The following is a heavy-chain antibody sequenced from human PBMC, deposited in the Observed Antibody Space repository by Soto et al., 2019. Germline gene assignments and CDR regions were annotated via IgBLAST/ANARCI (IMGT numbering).Heavy chain of an antibody. Sequence: ASVKVSCKASGYAFTSYYMHWVRQAPGQGLEWMGIINPSGGSTSYAQKFQGRVTMTRDTSTSTVYMELSSLRSEDTAVYYCAREILLSKYYYGSGSYYNDTDYYYYGMDVRGPGTTVTVFS. V-gene: IGHV1-46*01. J-gene: IGHJ6*02. CDR2: INPSGGST. D-gene: IGHD3-10*01. CDR1: GYAFTSYY. CDR3: AREILLSKYYYGSGSYYNDTDYYYYGMDV.